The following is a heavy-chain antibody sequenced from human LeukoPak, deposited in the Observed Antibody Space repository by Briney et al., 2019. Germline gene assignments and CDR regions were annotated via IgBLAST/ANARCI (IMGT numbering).Heavy chain of an antibody. J-gene: IGHJ5*02. V-gene: IGHV1-8*03. CDR1: GYTFTSYD. CDR3: ARGRVDFWSGRSFNWFDP. D-gene: IGHD3-3*01. CDR2: MNPNSGNT. Sequence: ASVKVSCKASGYTFTSYDINWVRQATGQGLEWMGWMNPNSGNTGYAQKFQGRVTITRNTSISTAYMELSCLRSEDTAVYYCARGRVDFWSGRSFNWFDPWGQGTLVTVSS.